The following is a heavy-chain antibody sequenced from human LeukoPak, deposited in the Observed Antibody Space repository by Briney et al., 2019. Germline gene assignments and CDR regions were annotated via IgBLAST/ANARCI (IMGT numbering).Heavy chain of an antibody. J-gene: IGHJ4*02. V-gene: IGHV3-23*01. CDR2: LTGGGGGT. D-gene: IGHD1-14*01. Sequence: PGGSLRLSCAASGFTFSTYAMSWVRQAPGKGLEWVSGLTGGGGGTSYADSVKGRFTISRDNSKNTLYLRMNSLRAEDTAVYYCAKDEGAVTGTFDYWGQGTLVTVSS. CDR3: AKDEGAVTGTFDY. CDR1: GFTFSTYA.